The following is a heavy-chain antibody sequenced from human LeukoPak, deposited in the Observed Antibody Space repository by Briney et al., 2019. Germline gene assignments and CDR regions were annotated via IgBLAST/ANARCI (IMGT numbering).Heavy chain of an antibody. Sequence: SETLSLTCAVYGGSFSGYYWSWIRQPPGKGLEWIGEINHSGSTNYNPSLKSRVTISVDTSKNQFSLKLSSVTAADTAVYYCASGSKPLDYWGQGTLVTVSS. J-gene: IGHJ4*02. CDR2: INHSGST. V-gene: IGHV4-34*01. CDR1: GGSFSGYY. CDR3: ASGSKPLDY.